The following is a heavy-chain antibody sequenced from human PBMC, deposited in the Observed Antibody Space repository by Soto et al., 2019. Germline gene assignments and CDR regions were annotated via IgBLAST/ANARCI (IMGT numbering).Heavy chain of an antibody. CDR3: AREDDGGDRDYYGLDV. J-gene: IGHJ6*02. CDR1: GGSISGDYYH. CDR2: VFHSGSV. Sequence: QVQLQQSGPGLVKPSQTLSLTCTVSGGSISGDYYHWTWIRQSPVKGLEWIGYVFHSGSVLYNPSLKSRLNISVDTSKNQFSLRLSSVTAADTAVYFCAREDDGGDRDYYGLDVWGQGTTVTVSS. D-gene: IGHD2-21*02. V-gene: IGHV4-30-4*08.